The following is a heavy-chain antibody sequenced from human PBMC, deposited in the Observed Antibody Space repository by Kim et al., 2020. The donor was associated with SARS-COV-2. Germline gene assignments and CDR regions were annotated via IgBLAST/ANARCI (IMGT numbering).Heavy chain of an antibody. CDR3: TRGSPSGYSYGTFDY. J-gene: IGHJ4*02. D-gene: IGHD5-18*01. CDR1: GFTFGDYA. V-gene: IGHV3-49*03. CDR2: IRSKANGWTT. Sequence: GGSLRLSCTASGFTFGDYAMSWFRQAPGKGLEWVGFIRSKANGWTTEYAASVKGRFTISRDDSKSIAYLQMNSLKTEDTAVYYCTRGSPSGYSYGTFDYWGQGTLVTVSS.